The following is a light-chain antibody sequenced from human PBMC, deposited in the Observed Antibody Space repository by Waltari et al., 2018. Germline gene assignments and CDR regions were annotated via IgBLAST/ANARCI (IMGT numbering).Light chain of an antibody. V-gene: IGLV2-23*02. J-gene: IGLJ3*02. CDR3: CSYAGSSTFVV. CDR1: SSDVGSYNY. Sequence: QSALTQPASVSGSPGQSITIPCTGPSSDVGSYNYVAWYQQRPGKAPKLLIYEVNKRPSGASNRFSGSKSGNTASLTISGLQAEDEADYHCCSYAGSSTFVVFGGGTKVTVL. CDR2: EVN.